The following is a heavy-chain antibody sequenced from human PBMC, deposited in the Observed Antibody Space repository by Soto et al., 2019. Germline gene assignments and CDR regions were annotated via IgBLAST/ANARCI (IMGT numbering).Heavy chain of an antibody. V-gene: IGHV1-18*04. CDR2: ISAYNGNT. Sequence: EASVKVSCKASGYTFTSYGISWVRQAPGQGLEWMGCISAYNGNTNYAQKLQGRATMTTDTSTSTAYMELRSLRSDDTAVYYCARDYGDYRRSRYFDYWGQGTLVTVSS. J-gene: IGHJ4*02. CDR1: GYTFTSYG. CDR3: ARDYGDYRRSRYFDY. D-gene: IGHD4-17*01.